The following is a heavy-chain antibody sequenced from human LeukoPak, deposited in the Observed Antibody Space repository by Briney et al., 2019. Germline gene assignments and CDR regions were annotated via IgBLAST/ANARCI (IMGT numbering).Heavy chain of an antibody. Sequence: GASVKVSCKASGYTFTGSYMHWVRQAPGQGLEWMGWINPNSGGTKYALKFQGRVTMIRDTSINTAYMELSRLRSDDTAVYYCASGDGSSWTNFDFWGQGTLVTVSS. CDR3: ASGDGSSWTNFDF. CDR1: GYTFTGSY. V-gene: IGHV1-2*02. J-gene: IGHJ4*02. CDR2: INPNSGGT. D-gene: IGHD6-13*01.